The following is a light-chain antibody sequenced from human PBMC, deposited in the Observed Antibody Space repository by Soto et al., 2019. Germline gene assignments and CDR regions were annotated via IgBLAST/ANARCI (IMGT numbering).Light chain of an antibody. Sequence: QSVLTQPPSVSAAPGQKVTISCSVSSSNIGNNYVSWYQQLPGTAPKLLIYDNNKRPSGIPDRFSGSKSGTSATLGITELQTGDEADYYCGTWDSSLSAVVFGGGTKVTVL. CDR1: SSNIGNNY. CDR2: DNN. CDR3: GTWDSSLSAVV. J-gene: IGLJ2*01. V-gene: IGLV1-51*01.